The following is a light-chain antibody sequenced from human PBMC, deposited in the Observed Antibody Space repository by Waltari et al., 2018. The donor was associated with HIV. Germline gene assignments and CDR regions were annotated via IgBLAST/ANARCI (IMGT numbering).Light chain of an antibody. CDR1: ASDLGRYHY. CDR3: ASYTVNSTGV. V-gene: IGLV2-14*03. J-gene: IGLJ1*01. Sequence: QSALSQPASVSASPGQSVAISCPGSASDLGRYHYVSWYQQHPDKTPRLILFDVNNRPSGISDRFSGSKSGTTASLTISTVETDDEADYYCASYTVNSTGVFGSGTKLTVL. CDR2: DVN.